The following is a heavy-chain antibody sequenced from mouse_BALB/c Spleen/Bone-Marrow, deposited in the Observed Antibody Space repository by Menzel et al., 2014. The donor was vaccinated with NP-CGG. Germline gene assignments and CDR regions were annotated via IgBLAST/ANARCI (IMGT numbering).Heavy chain of an antibody. J-gene: IGHJ3*01. D-gene: IGHD1-2*01. V-gene: IGHV2-9*02. Sequence: VKLQESGPGPVAPSQSLSITCTVSGFSLTSYGVHWVRQPPGKGLEWLGVIWAGGSTNYNSALMSRLSISKDNSKSQVFLKMNSLQTDDTAMYYCARDGATATLAYWGQGTLVTVSA. CDR1: GFSLTSYG. CDR3: ARDGATATLAY. CDR2: IWAGGST.